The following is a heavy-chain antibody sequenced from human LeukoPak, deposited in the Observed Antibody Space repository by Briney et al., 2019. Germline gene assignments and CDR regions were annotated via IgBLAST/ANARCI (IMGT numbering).Heavy chain of an antibody. CDR1: GGTFSSYA. D-gene: IGHD3-22*01. CDR2: IIPIFGTA. V-gene: IGHV1-69*13. Sequence: GASVTVSCTASGGTFSSYAISWVRQAPGQGLEWMGGIIPIFGTANYAQKFQGRVTITADESTSTAYMELSSLRSEDTAVYYCARDRSYYDSSGPFDYWGQGTLVTVSS. CDR3: ARDRSYYDSSGPFDY. J-gene: IGHJ4*02.